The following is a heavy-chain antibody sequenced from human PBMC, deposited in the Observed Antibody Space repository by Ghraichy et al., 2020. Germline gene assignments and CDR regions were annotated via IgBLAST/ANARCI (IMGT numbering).Heavy chain of an antibody. CDR3: AKVLGIAAAFCAFDI. J-gene: IGHJ3*02. D-gene: IGHD6-13*01. V-gene: IGHV3-30*02. CDR2: IRYDGSNK. Sequence: GESLRLSCAASGFTFSSYGMHWVRQAPGKGLEWVAFIRYDGSNKYYADSVKGRFTISRDNSKNTLYLQMNSLRAEDTAVYYCAKVLGIAAAFCAFDIWGQGTMVTVSS. CDR1: GFTFSSYG.